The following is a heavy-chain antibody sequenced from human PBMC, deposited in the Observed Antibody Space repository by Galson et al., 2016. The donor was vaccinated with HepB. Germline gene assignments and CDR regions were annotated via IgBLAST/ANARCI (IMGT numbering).Heavy chain of an antibody. CDR1: GFPFTTFW. V-gene: IGHV3-7*01. D-gene: IGHD2-2*01. J-gene: IGHJ6*02. Sequence: SLRLSCAASGFPFTTFWRIWVRQAPGEGLEWVANINQHGRAKYYLDAVKGRFTISRDSTKNLLFLQMNRLRAEDTAVYYCARPAFCDSTSCYDLDVWGQGTTVTVSS. CDR3: ARPAFCDSTSCYDLDV. CDR2: INQHGRAK.